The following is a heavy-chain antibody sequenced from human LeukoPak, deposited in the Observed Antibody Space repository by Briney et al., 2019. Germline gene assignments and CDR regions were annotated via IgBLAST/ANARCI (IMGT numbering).Heavy chain of an antibody. J-gene: IGHJ4*02. D-gene: IGHD2-15*01. CDR1: GFTFSNYA. CDR3: ARVMGGRFDY. CDR2: ISSSSSTI. V-gene: IGHV3-48*04. Sequence: GGSLRLSCAASGFTFSNYAMSWVRQAPGKGLEWVSYISSSSSTIYYADSVKGRFTISRDNAKNSLYLQMNSLRAEDTAVYYCARVMGGRFDYWGQGTLVTVSS.